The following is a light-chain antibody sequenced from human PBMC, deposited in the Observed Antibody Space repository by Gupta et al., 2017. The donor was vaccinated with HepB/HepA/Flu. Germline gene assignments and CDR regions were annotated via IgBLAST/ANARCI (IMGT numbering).Light chain of an antibody. Sequence: DTQMNHAPSSLSASVGDRVTITCRASQSINNYLNWYQQKPGKAPQLLIYVASRGQSGVPSRFSGSGCGTDFTLTISRRQPEDFANYYCQQKDNTPFSFGQGTQV. CDR3: QQKDNTPFS. V-gene: IGKV1-39*01. J-gene: IGKJ5*01. CDR2: VAS. CDR1: QSINNY.